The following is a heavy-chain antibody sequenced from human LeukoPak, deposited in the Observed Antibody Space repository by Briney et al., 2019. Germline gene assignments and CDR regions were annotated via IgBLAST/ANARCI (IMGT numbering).Heavy chain of an antibody. Sequence: GGSLRVSCAASGFTFSSYAMSWVRQAPGKGLEWVSAISGSGGSTYYADSVKGRFTISRDNSKNTLYLQMNSLRAEDTAVYYCAKESYYDSSANWFDPWGQGTLVTVSS. CDR1: GFTFSSYA. CDR3: AKESYYDSSANWFDP. D-gene: IGHD3-22*01. J-gene: IGHJ5*02. CDR2: ISGSGGST. V-gene: IGHV3-23*01.